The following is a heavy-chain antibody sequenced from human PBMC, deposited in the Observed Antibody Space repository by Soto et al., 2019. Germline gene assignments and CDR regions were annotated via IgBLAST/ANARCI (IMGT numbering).Heavy chain of an antibody. CDR2: ISAYNGNT. J-gene: IGHJ4*02. D-gene: IGHD5-18*01. Sequence: ASVKVSCKASGYTFTSYGISRVRQAPGQGLEWMGWISAYNGNTNYAQKLQGGVTMTTDTSTSTAYMELRSLRSDDTVVYYCARDEDAAMPHFFDYWGQGTPVTVSS. V-gene: IGHV1-18*04. CDR1: GYTFTSYG. CDR3: ARDEDAAMPHFFDY.